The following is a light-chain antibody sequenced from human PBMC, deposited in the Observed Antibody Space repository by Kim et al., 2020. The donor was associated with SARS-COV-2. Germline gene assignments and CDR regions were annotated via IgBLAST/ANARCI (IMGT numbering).Light chain of an antibody. J-gene: IGLJ2*01. Sequence: ASVQLTCTLSTGHNNYAIAWLQQQPGKGHRYLMRLYSDGRHTKGDGIPDRFSGSTSGSEYSLTISSLQSEDEADYYCQTWGSGIAVFGGGTQLTVL. CDR1: TGHNNYA. V-gene: IGLV4-69*01. CDR3: QTWGSGIAV. CDR2: LYSDGRH.